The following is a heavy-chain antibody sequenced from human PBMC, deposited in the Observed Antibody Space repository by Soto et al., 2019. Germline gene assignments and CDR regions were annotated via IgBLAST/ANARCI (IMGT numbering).Heavy chain of an antibody. Sequence: GGSLRLSCAASGFTFSSYEMNWVRQAPGKGLEWVSYISSSGSTIYYADSVKGRFTISRDNAKNSLYLQMNSLRAEDTAVYYCARGGRVGATKPFDYWGQGTLVTVSS. V-gene: IGHV3-48*03. CDR1: GFTFSSYE. D-gene: IGHD1-26*01. CDR2: ISSSGSTI. CDR3: ARGGRVGATKPFDY. J-gene: IGHJ4*02.